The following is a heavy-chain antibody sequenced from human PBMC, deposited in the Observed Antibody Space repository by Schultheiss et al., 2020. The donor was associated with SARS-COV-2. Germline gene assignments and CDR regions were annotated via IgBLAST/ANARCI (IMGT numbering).Heavy chain of an antibody. D-gene: IGHD3-16*01. CDR2: ISYDGRNK. CDR3: ARSGGDWYVFDYYGMDV. J-gene: IGHJ6*02. V-gene: IGHV3-30*07. Sequence: GGSLRLSCAASGFTFSTYAMHWVRQAQGKGLEWVALISYDGRNKYCADSVKGRFTISRDNSKNTLYLQMNSLRAEDTAVYYCARSGGDWYVFDYYGMDVWGQGTTVTVSS. CDR1: GFTFSTYA.